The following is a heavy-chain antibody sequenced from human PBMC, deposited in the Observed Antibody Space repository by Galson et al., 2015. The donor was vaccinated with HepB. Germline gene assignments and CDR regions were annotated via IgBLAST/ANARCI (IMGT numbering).Heavy chain of an antibody. CDR1: GYTFTSYA. CDR3: AREQQLPYYYYGMDV. CDR2: INAGNGNT. Sequence: SVKVSCKASGYTFTSYAMHWVRQAPGQRLEWMGWINAGNGNTKYSQKFQGRVTITRDTSASTAYMELSSLRSEDTAVYYCAREQQLPYYYYGMDVWGQGTMVTVSS. J-gene: IGHJ6*02. D-gene: IGHD6-13*01. V-gene: IGHV1-3*01.